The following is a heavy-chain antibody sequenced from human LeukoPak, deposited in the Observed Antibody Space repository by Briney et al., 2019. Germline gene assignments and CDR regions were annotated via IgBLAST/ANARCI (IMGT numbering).Heavy chain of an antibody. Sequence: SETLSLTCTVSGYSISSGYYWGWIRQPPGKGLEWIGSIYHSGSTYYNPSLKSRVTISVDTSKNQFSLKLSSVTAADTAVYYCATGPPQTMIVVVTLDYWGQGTLVTVSS. V-gene: IGHV4-38-2*02. D-gene: IGHD3-22*01. CDR3: ATGPPQTMIVVVTLDY. CDR2: IYHSGST. CDR1: GYSISSGYY. J-gene: IGHJ4*02.